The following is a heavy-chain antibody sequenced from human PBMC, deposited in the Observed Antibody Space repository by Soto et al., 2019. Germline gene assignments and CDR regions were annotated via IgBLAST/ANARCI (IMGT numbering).Heavy chain of an antibody. J-gene: IGHJ4*02. V-gene: IGHV3-33*01. CDR2: IWYDGSNK. D-gene: IGHD5-18*01. CDR1: GFTFSSYG. CDR3: AREGAAIGPLAY. Sequence: QVQLVESGGGVVQPGRSLRLSCAASGFTFSSYGMHWVRQAPGKGLEWVAVIWYDGSNKYYADSVKGRFTISRDNSKNTLYLHMNGLRAEDTAVYSCAREGAAIGPLAYWGQGTLVTVSS.